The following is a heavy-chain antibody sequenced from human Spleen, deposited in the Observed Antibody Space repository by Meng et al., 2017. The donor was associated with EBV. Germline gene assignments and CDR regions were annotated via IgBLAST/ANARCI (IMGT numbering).Heavy chain of an antibody. V-gene: IGHV4-4*02. J-gene: IGHJ4*02. CDR2: IYHDGST. CDR1: GGAISNNNW. D-gene: IGHD5-24*01. CDR3: AREDGYGDYVDY. Sequence: QAQLQESGSGLVMPSGTLSLTCAVSGGAISNNNWWWSWVRQPPGKGLEWIGEIYHDGSTNYNPSLKSRLTISVDKSNNQFSLKLSSVTAADTAVYYCAREDGYGDYVDYWGQGTLVTVSS.